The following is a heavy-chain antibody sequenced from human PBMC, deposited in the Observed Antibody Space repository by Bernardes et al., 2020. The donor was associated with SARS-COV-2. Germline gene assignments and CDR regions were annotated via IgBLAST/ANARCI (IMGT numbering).Heavy chain of an antibody. CDR3: ARDLEYQLLSHHRGGWAGFDP. CDR1: GGSISSGGYY. V-gene: IGHV4-31*03. J-gene: IGHJ5*02. Sequence: SETLSLTCTVSGGSISSGGYYWSWIRQHPGKGLEWIGYIYYSGSTYYNPSLKSRVTISVDTSKNQFSLKLSSVTAADTAVYYCARDLEYQLLSHHRGGWAGFDPWGQGTLVTVSS. CDR2: IYYSGST. D-gene: IGHD2-2*01.